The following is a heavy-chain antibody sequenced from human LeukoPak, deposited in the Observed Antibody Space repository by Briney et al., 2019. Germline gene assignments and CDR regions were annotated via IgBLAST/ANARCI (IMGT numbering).Heavy chain of an antibody. CDR2: INSDGSST. CDR1: GFTFSSYW. D-gene: IGHD6-13*01. V-gene: IGHV3-74*01. Sequence: GGSLRLSCAASGFTFSSYWMHWVRQAPGKGLVWVSRINSDGSSTSYADSVKGRFTISRDNSKNTLYLQMNSLRAEDTALYYCAKGGISSTGLVYWGQGTLVTVSS. CDR3: AKGGISSTGLVY. J-gene: IGHJ4*02.